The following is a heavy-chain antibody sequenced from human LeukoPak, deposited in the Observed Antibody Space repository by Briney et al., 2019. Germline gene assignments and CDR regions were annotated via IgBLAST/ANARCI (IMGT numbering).Heavy chain of an antibody. D-gene: IGHD3-22*01. Sequence: GASVKVSCKASGYTFTSYYKHWVRQAPGQGLEWMGIINPSGGSTSYAQKFQGRVTMTRDTSTSTVYMELSSLRSEDTAVYYCARRAQQGSNYYDSSGYYLDYWGQGTLVTVSS. J-gene: IGHJ4*02. CDR1: GYTFTSYY. CDR2: INPSGGST. V-gene: IGHV1-46*01. CDR3: ARRAQQGSNYYDSSGYYLDY.